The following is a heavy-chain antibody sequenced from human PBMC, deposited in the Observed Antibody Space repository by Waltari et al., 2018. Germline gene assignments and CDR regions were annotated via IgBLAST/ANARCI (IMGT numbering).Heavy chain of an antibody. Sequence: EVQLVESGGVVVQPGGYLRLSCAASGFNFDDYTMHWVRPAPGKGLEWVSLISWDGGSTYYADSVKGRFTISRDNSKNSLYLQMNSLRTEDTALYYCAKDINAGGSSSASLDYWGQGTLVTVSS. CDR3: AKDINAGGSSSASLDY. D-gene: IGHD6-6*01. CDR2: ISWDGGST. J-gene: IGHJ4*02. V-gene: IGHV3-43*01. CDR1: GFNFDDYT.